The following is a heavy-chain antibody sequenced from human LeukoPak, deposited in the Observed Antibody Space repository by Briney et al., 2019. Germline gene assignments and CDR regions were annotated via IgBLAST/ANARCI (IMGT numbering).Heavy chain of an antibody. CDR1: GYNFTSYW. CDR2: IYPGDSHP. Sequence: GESLRISCKGSGYNFTSYWIGWVRRMPGKGLEWMGIIYPGDSHPRYSPSFQGHVTISADKSVTTAYLQWSSLKASDTAIYYCARRVNYYDSSGYYYQGAFDIWGQGTMVTVSS. V-gene: IGHV5-51*01. J-gene: IGHJ3*02. CDR3: ARRVNYYDSSGYYYQGAFDI. D-gene: IGHD3-22*01.